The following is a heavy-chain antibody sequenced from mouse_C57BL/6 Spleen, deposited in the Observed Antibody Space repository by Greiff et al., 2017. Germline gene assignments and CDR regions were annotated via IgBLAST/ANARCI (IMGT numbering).Heavy chain of an antibody. Sequence: VQVVESGPGLVAPSQSLSITCTVSGFSLTSYGVSWVRQPPGKGLEWLGVIWGDGSTNYHSALISRLSISKDNSKSQVFLKLNSLQTDDTATYXCAKEGDYDYGVLFAYWGQGTLVTVSA. D-gene: IGHD2-4*01. CDR2: IWGDGST. J-gene: IGHJ3*01. V-gene: IGHV2-3*01. CDR1: GFSLTSYG. CDR3: AKEGDYDYGVLFAY.